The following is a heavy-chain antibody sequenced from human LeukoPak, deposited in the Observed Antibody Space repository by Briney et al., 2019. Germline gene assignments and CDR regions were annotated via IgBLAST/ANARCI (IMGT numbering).Heavy chain of an antibody. V-gene: IGHV3-21*01. Sequence: GGSLRLSCAASEFTFSSYSMNWVRQAPGKGLEWVSSISSSSSYIYYADSVKGRFTISRDNAKNSLYLQMNSLRAEDTAVYYCARHSYGSGRYYYYYYYYGMDVWGQGTTVTVSS. D-gene: IGHD3-10*01. CDR3: ARHSYGSGRYYYYYYYYGMDV. CDR1: EFTFSSYS. CDR2: ISSSSSYI. J-gene: IGHJ6*02.